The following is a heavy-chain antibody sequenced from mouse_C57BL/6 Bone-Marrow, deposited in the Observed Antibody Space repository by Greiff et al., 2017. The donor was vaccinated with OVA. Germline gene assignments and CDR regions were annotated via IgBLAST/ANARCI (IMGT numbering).Heavy chain of an antibody. CDR3: AQTGSYFDY. CDR2: IHPNSGST. D-gene: IGHD4-1*01. V-gene: IGHV1-64*01. Sequence: QVHVKQPGAELVKPGASVKLSCKASGYTFTSYWMHWVKQRPGQGLEWIGMIHPNSGSTNYNEKFKSKATLTVDKSSSTAYMQLSSLTSEDSAVYYCAQTGSYFDYWGQGTTLTVSS. J-gene: IGHJ2*01. CDR1: GYTFTSYW.